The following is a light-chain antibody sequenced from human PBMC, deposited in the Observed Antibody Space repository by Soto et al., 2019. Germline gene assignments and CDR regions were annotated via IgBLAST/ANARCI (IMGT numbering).Light chain of an antibody. Sequence: QPVLTQSPSASASLGASVKLTCTLSSGHSNYAIAWHQQQSEKGPRYLMKLNSDGSHSKGDGLPDRFSGSSSGAERYLTISSLQSEDEADYYCQTWGSGIVLFGGGTKLTVL. CDR2: LNSDGSH. CDR3: QTWGSGIVL. CDR1: SGHSNYA. V-gene: IGLV4-69*01. J-gene: IGLJ2*01.